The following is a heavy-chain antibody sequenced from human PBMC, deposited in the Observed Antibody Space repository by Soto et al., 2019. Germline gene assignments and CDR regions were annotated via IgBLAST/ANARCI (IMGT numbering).Heavy chain of an antibody. Sequence: EVQLVDSGGGLVQPGGSLRLSCEASGFTFSSYAIHWVRQAPGKGLEYVSAINSNGGDTYYAKSVRGRFTISRDNSQNMLFLQMGSLRTDDMAVYYCARAGVSGWYDYWGQGTLVTVSS. CDR2: INSNGGDT. D-gene: IGHD6-19*01. CDR1: GFTFSSYA. CDR3: ARAGVSGWYDY. J-gene: IGHJ4*02. V-gene: IGHV3-64*01.